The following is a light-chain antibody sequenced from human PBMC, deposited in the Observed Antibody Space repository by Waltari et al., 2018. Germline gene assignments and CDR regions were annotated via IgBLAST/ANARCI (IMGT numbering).Light chain of an antibody. CDR2: EVS. V-gene: IGLV2-14*01. CDR3: SSYTSSITPSV. J-gene: IGLJ1*01. CDR1: SSDVGGYNY. Sequence: QSALTQPASVSGSPGQSITLSCTGTSSDVGGYNYVSWYQQHPGKAPKLMFYEVSNPPLGFTNLCSGSRSGNTASLTMSGLHAEDYADYYCSSYTSSITPSVFGTGTKVTVL.